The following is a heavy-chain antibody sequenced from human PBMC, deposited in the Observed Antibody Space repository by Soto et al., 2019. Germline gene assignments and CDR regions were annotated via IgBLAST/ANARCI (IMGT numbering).Heavy chain of an antibody. Sequence: EVQLVESGGGLVQPGGSLRLSCAASGFTFRNYWMHWVRRLPGKGLVWVSRINPDGSATNYADSVKGRFTVSRDNARNMQCLQMNSLRAEDTAVYYCARDRGGSWGQGILVTVSS. CDR2: INPDGSAT. J-gene: IGHJ5*02. V-gene: IGHV3-74*01. CDR1: GFTFRNYW. CDR3: ARDRGGS. D-gene: IGHD3-16*01.